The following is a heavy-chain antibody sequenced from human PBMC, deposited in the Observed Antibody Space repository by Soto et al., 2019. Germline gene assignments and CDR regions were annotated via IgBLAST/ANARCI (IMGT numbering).Heavy chain of an antibody. D-gene: IGHD1-26*01. CDR1: GFTISSYW. Sequence: GGSLRLSCAASGFTISSYWMHWVRQAPGKGLVWVSRINSDGSSASYADSVTGRFTISRENAKNTLYLQMNSLGAEDTAVYYCARSYNGRYGWFDPWGQGTLVTVSS. CDR3: ARSYNGRYGWFDP. V-gene: IGHV3-74*01. CDR2: INSDGSSA. J-gene: IGHJ5*02.